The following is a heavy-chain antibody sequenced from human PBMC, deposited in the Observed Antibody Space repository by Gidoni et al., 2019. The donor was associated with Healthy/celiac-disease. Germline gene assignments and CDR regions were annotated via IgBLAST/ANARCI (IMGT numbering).Heavy chain of an antibody. J-gene: IGHJ6*03. Sequence: QVQLQESGPGLAKPSETLSLTCAVSGYSISSGYYRGWILQPPGKGLEWIGSIYHSGSTYYNPSFKSRVTIPVDTSKNQFSLKLSYVTAADTDVYYCARGDGSAVVPAANYYMDVWGKGTTVTVSS. CDR2: IYHSGST. D-gene: IGHD2-2*01. V-gene: IGHV4-38-2*01. CDR1: GYSISSGYY. CDR3: ARGDGSAVVPAANYYMDV.